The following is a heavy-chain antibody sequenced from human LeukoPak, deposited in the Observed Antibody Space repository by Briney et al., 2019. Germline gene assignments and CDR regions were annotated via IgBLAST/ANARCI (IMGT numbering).Heavy chain of an antibody. D-gene: IGHD3-22*01. CDR2: IYYSGST. CDR3: ARQDAGWLPDY. CDR1: GGSISSYY. V-gene: IGHV4-59*08. Sequence: SETLSLTCTVSGGSISSYYWSWIRQPPGKGLEWIGYIYYSGSTNYNPSLKSRVTISVDTPKNQFSLKLSSVTAADTAVYYCARQDAGWLPDYWGQGTLVTVSS. J-gene: IGHJ4*02.